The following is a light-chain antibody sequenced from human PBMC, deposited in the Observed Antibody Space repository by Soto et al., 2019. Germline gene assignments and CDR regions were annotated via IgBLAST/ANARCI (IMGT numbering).Light chain of an antibody. CDR1: QSVSSN. CDR2: GAS. CDR3: QQYDKWPPT. V-gene: IGKV3-15*01. Sequence: EIVMTQSPATLSVSPGERATLSCRSSQSVSSNLAWYQQKPGQAPRLLIYGASTRATGIPARFSGSGSGTEFTLTISSLQSEDFAVYCCQQYDKWPPTFGGGTRLEIK. J-gene: IGKJ5*01.